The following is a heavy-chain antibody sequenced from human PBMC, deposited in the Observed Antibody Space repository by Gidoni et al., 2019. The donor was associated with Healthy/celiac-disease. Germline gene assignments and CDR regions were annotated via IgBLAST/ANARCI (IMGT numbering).Heavy chain of an antibody. CDR2: FEPEDGET. Sequence: QVQLVQSGAEVKKPGASVKVSCKVSGYTLPELSIPWVRQAPGKGLEWMGGFEPEDGETIYAQKFQGRVTMTEDTSTDTAYMELSSLRSEDTAVYYCATDSVPQLWLVGANYYGMDVWGQGTTVTVSS. V-gene: IGHV1-24*01. J-gene: IGHJ6*02. CDR1: GYTLPELS. CDR3: ATDSVPQLWLVGANYYGMDV. D-gene: IGHD5-18*01.